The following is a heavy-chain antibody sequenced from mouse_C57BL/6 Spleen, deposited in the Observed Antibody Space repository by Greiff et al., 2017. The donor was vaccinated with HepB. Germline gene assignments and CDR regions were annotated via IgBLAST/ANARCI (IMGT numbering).Heavy chain of an antibody. V-gene: IGHV1-82*01. CDR1: GYAFRSSW. CDR3: ARSNSDYAMDY. J-gene: IGHJ4*01. Sequence: QVQLQQSGPELVKPGASVKISCKASGYAFRSSWMNWVKQRPGKGLEWIGRIYPGAGDTNYNGKFKGKATLTADKSSSTAYMQLISLTSEDSAVYFCARSNSDYAMDYWGQGTSVTVSS. D-gene: IGHD2-12*01. CDR2: IYPGAGDT.